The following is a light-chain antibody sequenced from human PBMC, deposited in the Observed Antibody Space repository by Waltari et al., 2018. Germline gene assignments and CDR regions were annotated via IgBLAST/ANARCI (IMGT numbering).Light chain of an antibody. CDR3: QQYGSPPYT. CDR2: AAS. V-gene: IGKV3-20*01. CDR1: QSVGRCY. J-gene: IGKJ2*01. Sequence: CMASQSVGRCYLAWYQQKPCQHPRLLIYAASSRATGIPDRFSASGSGTDFTRTINRLEPEDFAVYYCQQYGSPPYTFGQGANLELK.